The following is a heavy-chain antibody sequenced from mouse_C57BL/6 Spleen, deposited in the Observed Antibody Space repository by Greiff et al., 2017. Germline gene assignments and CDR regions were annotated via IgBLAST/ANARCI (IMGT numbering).Heavy chain of an antibody. CDR3: ARSGTAQATGWYAY. J-gene: IGHJ3*01. V-gene: IGHV1-82*01. CDR2: IYPGDGDT. Sequence: VQLQQSGPELVKPGASVKISCKASGYAFSSSWMNWVKQRPGKGLEWIGRIYPGDGDTNYNGKFKGKATLTADKSSSTAYMQLSSLTSEDSAVYFCARSGTAQATGWYAYWGQGTLVTVSA. D-gene: IGHD3-2*02. CDR1: GYAFSSSW.